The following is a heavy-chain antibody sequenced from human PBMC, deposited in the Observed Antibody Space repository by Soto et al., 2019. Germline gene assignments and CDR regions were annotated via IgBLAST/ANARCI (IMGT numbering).Heavy chain of an antibody. J-gene: IGHJ4*02. Sequence: QVQLVQSGAEVKKPGSSVKVSCTASGGPFSSYAISWVRQAPGQGLEWMGGIIPIFGTANYAQKFQGRVTITADESTSTAYMELSSLRSEDTAVYYCAREGPLDYCSGGSCYFDYWGQGTLVTVSS. CDR2: IIPIFGTA. CDR1: GGPFSSYA. D-gene: IGHD2-15*01. CDR3: AREGPLDYCSGGSCYFDY. V-gene: IGHV1-69*01.